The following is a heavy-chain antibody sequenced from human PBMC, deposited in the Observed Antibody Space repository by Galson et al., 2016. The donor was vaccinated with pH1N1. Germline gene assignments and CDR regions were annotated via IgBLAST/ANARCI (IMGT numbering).Heavy chain of an antibody. CDR2: INQDGSVK. D-gene: IGHD1-14*01. CDR3: ARAIGIDSAH. CDR1: GFTFRSYW. V-gene: IGHV3-7*04. J-gene: IGHJ4*02. Sequence: SLRLSCAASGFTFRSYWMHWVRQAPGKGLEWVANINQDGSVKYYVDSVKGRFTISRDNAKNSLFLQMNSLRADDTALYYCARAIGIDSAHWGQGTLVTVSS.